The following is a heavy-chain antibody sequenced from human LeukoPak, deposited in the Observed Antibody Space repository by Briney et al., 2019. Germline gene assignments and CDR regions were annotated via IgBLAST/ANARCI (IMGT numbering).Heavy chain of an antibody. J-gene: IGHJ6*02. CDR2: IYYSGST. V-gene: IGHV4-31*03. Sequence: SQTLSLTCTVSGGSISSGGYYWSWIRQHPGKGLEWIGYIYYSGSTYYNPSLKSRVTISVDTSKNQFSLKLSSVTAADTAVYYCARGYCSSTSCYSHYGMDVWGQGTTVTVSS. D-gene: IGHD2-2*01. CDR1: GGSISSGGYY. CDR3: ARGYCSSTSCYSHYGMDV.